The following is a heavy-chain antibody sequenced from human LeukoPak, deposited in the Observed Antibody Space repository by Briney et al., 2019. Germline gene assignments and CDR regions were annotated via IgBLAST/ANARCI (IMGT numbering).Heavy chain of an antibody. V-gene: IGHV3-23*01. Sequence: PGGSLRLSCAASGFTFSSYAMSWVRQAPGKGLEWVLAISGSGGSTYYADSVKGRFTISRDNSKSTLYLQMNSLRAEDTAVYYCAKPDCSYSDCYRPTYWGQGTLVTVSS. D-gene: IGHD2-2*02. CDR2: ISGSGGST. J-gene: IGHJ4*02. CDR3: AKPDCSYSDCYRPTY. CDR1: GFTFSSYA.